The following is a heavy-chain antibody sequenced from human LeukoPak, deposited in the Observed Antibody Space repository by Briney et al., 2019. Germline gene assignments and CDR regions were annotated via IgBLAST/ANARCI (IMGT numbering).Heavy chain of an antibody. CDR2: IIPIFGTA. Sequence: SVKVACKASGGTFSSYAISWVRQAPGQGLEWMGGIIPIFGTANYAQKFQGRVTITADKSTSTAYMELSSLRSEDTAVYYCALRVVVPAANYNWFDPWGQGTLVTVSS. CDR3: ALRVVVPAANYNWFDP. D-gene: IGHD2-2*01. J-gene: IGHJ5*02. CDR1: GGTFSSYA. V-gene: IGHV1-69*06.